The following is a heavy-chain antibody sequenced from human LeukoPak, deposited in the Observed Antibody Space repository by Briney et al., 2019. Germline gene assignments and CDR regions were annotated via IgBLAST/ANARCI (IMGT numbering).Heavy chain of an antibody. CDR1: GFTFSSHW. CDR2: INTDESKI. J-gene: IGHJ4*02. V-gene: IGHV3-74*01. D-gene: IGHD2-15*01. CDR3: ARGGLFKYFFDY. Sequence: PGGSLRLSCAASGFTFSSHWMHWVRQTPGKGLVWASRINTDESKINHADSVKGRFTISRDNAKNMLYLQMNSLRAEDTAVYYCARGGLFKYFFDYWGQGTPVTVSS.